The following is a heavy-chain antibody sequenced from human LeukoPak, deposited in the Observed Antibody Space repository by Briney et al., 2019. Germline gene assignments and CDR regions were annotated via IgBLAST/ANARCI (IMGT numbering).Heavy chain of an antibody. CDR1: GFTFSSYG. CDR2: IWYDGSNK. CDR3: ARDRDTGSNWFDP. V-gene: IGHV3-33*01. Sequence: GGSLRLSCAASGFTFSSYGMHWVRQAPGKGLEWVAVIWYDGSNKYYADPVKGRFTISRDNSKNTLYLQMNSLRAEDTAVYYCARDRDTGSNWFDPWGQGTLVTVSS. D-gene: IGHD4-17*01. J-gene: IGHJ5*02.